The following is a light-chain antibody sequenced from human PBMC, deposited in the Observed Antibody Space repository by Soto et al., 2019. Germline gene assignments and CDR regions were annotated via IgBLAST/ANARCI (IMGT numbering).Light chain of an antibody. CDR3: QQLNSYPLT. CDR1: QGISSY. CDR2: AAS. J-gene: IGKJ4*01. Sequence: DIQLTQSPSFLSASVVDRVTIPCRASQGISSYLAWYQQKPGKAPKLLIYAASTLQSGVPSRFSGSGSGTEFTLTISSLQPEDFATYYCQQLNSYPLTFGGGT. V-gene: IGKV1-9*01.